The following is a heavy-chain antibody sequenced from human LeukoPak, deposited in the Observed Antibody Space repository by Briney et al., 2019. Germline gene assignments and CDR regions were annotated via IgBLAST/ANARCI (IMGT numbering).Heavy chain of an antibody. V-gene: IGHV1-2*02. CDR1: GYTFIGYY. CDR2: INPDSGGT. CDR3: ARGHSGSYWGMPDY. Sequence: ASVKVSCKASGYTFIGYYMHWVRQAPGQGLEWMGWINPDSGGTNYAQKFQGRVTMTRDTSISTAYMELSSLRSDDTAVYYCARGHSGSYWGMPDYWGQGTLVTVSS. J-gene: IGHJ4*02. D-gene: IGHD1-26*01.